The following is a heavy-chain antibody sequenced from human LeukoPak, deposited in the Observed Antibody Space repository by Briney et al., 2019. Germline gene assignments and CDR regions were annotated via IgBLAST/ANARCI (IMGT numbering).Heavy chain of an antibody. V-gene: IGHV3-23*01. CDR2: VSDGGGST. CDR1: GFNFGNYA. D-gene: IGHD1-26*01. J-gene: IGHJ4*02. Sequence: PGGSLRLSCAASGFNFGNYAVSWVRQAPGKGLEWVSGVSDGGGSTHYADSVKGRFTISRDTSKNTLYLQMNSLRVEDTAIYFCATGGYSGLFLFNYWGQGTLVTVSS. CDR3: ATGGYSGLFLFNY.